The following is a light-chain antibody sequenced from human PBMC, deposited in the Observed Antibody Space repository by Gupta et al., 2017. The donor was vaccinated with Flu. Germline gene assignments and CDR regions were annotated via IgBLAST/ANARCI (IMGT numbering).Light chain of an antibody. Sequence: GSLSLSPGERGARSCRARQTVITSYLAWYQQRPGQAPRLLIYGASSTATGVPDRFSGSGSATEFTLAISILEPEDFAVYYCQHEGSSEVAFGHGIKVHIK. CDR2: GAS. V-gene: IGKV3-20*01. CDR1: QTVITSY. J-gene: IGKJ3*01. CDR3: QHEGSSEVA.